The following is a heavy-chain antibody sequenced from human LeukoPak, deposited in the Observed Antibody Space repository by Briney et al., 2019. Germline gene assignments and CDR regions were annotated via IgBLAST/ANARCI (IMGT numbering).Heavy chain of an antibody. CDR3: ALTLVAGPDDAFDI. CDR1: GYTFTSYG. D-gene: IGHD6-19*01. J-gene: IGHJ3*02. CDR2: ISAYNGNT. Sequence: GASVTVSCKASGYTFTSYGISWVRQAPGQGLEWMGWISAYNGNTNYAQKLQGRVTMTTDTSTSTAYMELRSLRSDDTAVYYCALTLVAGPDDAFDIWGQGTMVTVSS. V-gene: IGHV1-18*01.